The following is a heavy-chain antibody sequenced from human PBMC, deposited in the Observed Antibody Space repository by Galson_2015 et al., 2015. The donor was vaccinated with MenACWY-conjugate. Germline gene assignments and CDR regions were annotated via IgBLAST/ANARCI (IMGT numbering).Heavy chain of an antibody. V-gene: IGHV5-51*01. J-gene: IGHJ4*02. Sequence: QSGAEVKKPGESLTISCKGSGYSFPSYWIGWVRQMPGKGLEWMGIIYPGDSDTRYSPSFQGQVTISADKSISTAYLQWSSLKASDTAMYYCARHDQVVVPAAPFDYWGQGTLVTVSS. CDR3: ARHDQVVVPAAPFDY. CDR1: GYSFPSYW. CDR2: IYPGDSDT. D-gene: IGHD2-2*01.